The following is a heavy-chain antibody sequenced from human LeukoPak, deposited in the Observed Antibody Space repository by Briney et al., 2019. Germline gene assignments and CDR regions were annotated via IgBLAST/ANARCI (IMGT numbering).Heavy chain of an antibody. CDR2: IYSSGGT. Sequence: GGSLRLSCAASGFAVSSNYMSWVRQAPGKGLEWVSVIYSSGGTYYADSVRGRFTISRDNSKNTLYLQMNSLRVEDMALYYCARDSISSGSMDLWGQGALVTVSS. J-gene: IGHJ4*02. CDR3: ARDSISSGSMDL. CDR1: GFAVSSNY. D-gene: IGHD3-22*01. V-gene: IGHV3-53*01.